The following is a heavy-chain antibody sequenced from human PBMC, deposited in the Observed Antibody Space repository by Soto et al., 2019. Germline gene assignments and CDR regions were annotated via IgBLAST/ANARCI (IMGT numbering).Heavy chain of an antibody. Sequence: QVQLVQSGAEVKKPGASVKVSCRTSGYTFTPYYIHWVRQAPGQGLEWLGIINPASGSTNYEQDFQGRVTLTMDTSTTTVYMELSGLRAEDTAIFYCARDLAAGDHWGQGTLVTVSS. CDR1: GYTFTPYY. CDR3: ARDLAAGDH. J-gene: IGHJ4*02. CDR2: INPASGST. D-gene: IGHD6-13*01. V-gene: IGHV1-46*01.